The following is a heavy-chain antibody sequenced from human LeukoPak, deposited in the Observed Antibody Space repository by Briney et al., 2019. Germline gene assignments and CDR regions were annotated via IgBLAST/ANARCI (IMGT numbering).Heavy chain of an antibody. CDR3: ARDVDDGITIFGVTYNWFDP. V-gene: IGHV3-20*04. CDR2: INWNGGST. Sequence: PGGSLRLSCAASGFTFDDYGMSWVRQAPGKGLEWVSGINWNGGSTGYADSVKGRFTISRDNAKNSLYLQMNSLRAEYTALYYCARDVDDGITIFGVTYNWFDPWGQGTLVTVSS. D-gene: IGHD3-3*01. J-gene: IGHJ5*02. CDR1: GFTFDDYG.